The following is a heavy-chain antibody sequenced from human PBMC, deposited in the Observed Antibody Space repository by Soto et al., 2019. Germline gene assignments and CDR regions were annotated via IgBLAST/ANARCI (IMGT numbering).Heavy chain of an antibody. CDR1: GYTFTSYG. CDR3: ARVEALWFGELLPHYYMDV. CDR2: ISAYNGNT. Sequence: QVQLVQSGAEVKKPGTSVKVSCKASGYTFTSYGISWVRQAPGQGLEWMGWISAYNGNTNYAQKLQGRVTMTTDTSTSTAYMELRSLRSDDTAVYYCARVEALWFGELLPHYYMDVWGKGTTVTVSS. V-gene: IGHV1-18*01. D-gene: IGHD3-10*01. J-gene: IGHJ6*03.